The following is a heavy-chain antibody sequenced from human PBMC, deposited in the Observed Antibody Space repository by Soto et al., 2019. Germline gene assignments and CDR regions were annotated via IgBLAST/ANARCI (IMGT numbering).Heavy chain of an antibody. V-gene: IGHV4-34*01. CDR3: ASYLSRSTTYFDY. D-gene: IGHD1-26*01. Sequence: SETLSLTCAVYGGSFSGYYWSWIRQPPGKGLEWIGEINHSGSTNYNPSLKSRVTISVDTSNSQFSLKLTSVTAADTAVYYCASYLSRSTTYFDYWGPGTLVTVSS. J-gene: IGHJ4*02. CDR2: INHSGST. CDR1: GGSFSGYY.